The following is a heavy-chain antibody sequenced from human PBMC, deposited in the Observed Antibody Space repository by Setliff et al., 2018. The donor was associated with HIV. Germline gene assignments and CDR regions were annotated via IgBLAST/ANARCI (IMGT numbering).Heavy chain of an antibody. CDR1: GGSISSYY. V-gene: IGHV4-59*01. D-gene: IGHD6-19*01. J-gene: IGHJ6*03. CDR3: ARGYPGIAVAGLTYYYYYYMDV. Sequence: PSETLSLTCTVSGGSISSYYWSWIRQPPGKGLEWIGYIYYSGSTNYNPSLKSRVTISVDTSKNQFSLKLSSVTAAATAVYYCARGYPGIAVAGLTYYYYYYMDVWGKGTTVTVSS. CDR2: IYYSGST.